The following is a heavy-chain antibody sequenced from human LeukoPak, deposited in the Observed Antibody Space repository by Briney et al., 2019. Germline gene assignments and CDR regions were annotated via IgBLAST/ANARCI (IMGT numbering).Heavy chain of an antibody. CDR1: GYTFTTFP. CDR2: INTGSGNT. J-gene: IGHJ4*02. CDR3: ARGLRLGEISSLGY. D-gene: IGHD3-16*02. Sequence: ASVKVSCKPSGYTFTTFPLQWVRQAPGQRLEWVGWINTGSGNTKYSQKFQGRGTMTRDTSASTAFMELTRLTSEDTAVYYCARGLRLGEISSLGYWGQGTLVTVSS. V-gene: IGHV1-3*04.